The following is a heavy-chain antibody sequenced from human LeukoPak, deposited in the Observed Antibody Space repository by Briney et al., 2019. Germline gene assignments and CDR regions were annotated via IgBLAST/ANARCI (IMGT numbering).Heavy chain of an antibody. CDR1: GFTFSNYW. D-gene: IGHD3-16*01. CDR2: ITEDGSEK. J-gene: IGHJ4*02. CDR3: ERVNEMTFGTLG. V-gene: IGHV3-7*01. Sequence: GGSLRLSCAASGFTFSNYWMTWVRQAPGKGPEWVSNITEDGSEKYYVDSVKGRFTISRDNAKKSLYLEMNSLRAEDTAVYYCERVNEMTFGTLGWGQGTLVSV.